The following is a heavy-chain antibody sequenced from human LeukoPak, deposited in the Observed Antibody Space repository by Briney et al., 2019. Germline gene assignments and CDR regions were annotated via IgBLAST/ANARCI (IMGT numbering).Heavy chain of an antibody. CDR3: ARVRGYNYGYNY. D-gene: IGHD5-18*01. CDR2: INSDGSST. Sequence: GGSLRLSCAASGFTFSSYWMHWVRQAPGKGLVWVSRINSDGSSTDYADSVKGRFTISRGNAKNTLYLQMNRLRAEDTAVYYCARVRGYNYGYNYWGQGTLVTVSS. V-gene: IGHV3-74*01. J-gene: IGHJ4*02. CDR1: GFTFSSYW.